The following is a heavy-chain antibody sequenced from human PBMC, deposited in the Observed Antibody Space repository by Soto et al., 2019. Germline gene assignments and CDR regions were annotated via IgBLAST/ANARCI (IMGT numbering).Heavy chain of an antibody. Sequence: SETLSLTCTVSGGSIRSNDYYFSWIRQHPGKGLEWIGYIYYTGSTYYNPSLKSRVTISVDTSKNQFFLNLTSVTAADTAVYYCARELGLPVSWGQGTLVTVSS. CDR2: IYYTGST. J-gene: IGHJ5*02. CDR1: GGSIRSNDYY. CDR3: ARELGLPVS. V-gene: IGHV4-31*03.